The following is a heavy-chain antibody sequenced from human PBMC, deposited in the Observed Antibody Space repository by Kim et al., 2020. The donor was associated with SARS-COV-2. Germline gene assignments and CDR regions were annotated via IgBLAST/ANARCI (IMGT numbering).Heavy chain of an antibody. V-gene: IGHV3-33*05. D-gene: IGHD5-12*01. CDR2: ISYDGSNK. J-gene: IGHJ4*02. Sequence: GGSLRLSCAASGFTFSSYGMHWVRQAPGKGLEGVAVISYDGSNKYYADSVKGRFTISRDNSKNTLYLQMNSLRAEDTAVYYCARDSGYDSLHFDYWGQGTLVTVSS. CDR3: ARDSGYDSLHFDY. CDR1: GFTFSSYG.